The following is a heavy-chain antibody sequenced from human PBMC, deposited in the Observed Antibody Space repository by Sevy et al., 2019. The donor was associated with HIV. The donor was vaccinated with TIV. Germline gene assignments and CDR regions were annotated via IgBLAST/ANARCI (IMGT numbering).Heavy chain of an antibody. CDR1: GFTFSDYY. J-gene: IGHJ4*02. CDR2: ISSSGSTI. V-gene: IGHV3-11*01. Sequence: GGSRRLSCAASGFTFSDYYMSWIRQAPGKGLEWVSYISSSGSTIYYADSVKGRFTISRDNAKNSLYLQMNSLRAEDTAVYYCARSVWVVAARHEYYFDYWGQGTLVTVSS. D-gene: IGHD2-15*01. CDR3: ARSVWVVAARHEYYFDY.